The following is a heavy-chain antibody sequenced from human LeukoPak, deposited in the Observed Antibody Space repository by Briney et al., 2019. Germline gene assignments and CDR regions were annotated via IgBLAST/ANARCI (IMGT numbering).Heavy chain of an antibody. V-gene: IGHV3-30*02. CDR3: AKDRVAYYYDSSGYKTLDY. D-gene: IGHD3-22*01. CDR1: GFTFSSYG. Sequence: PGGSLRLSCAASGFTFSSYGMHWVRQAPGKGLEWVAFIRYDGSNKYYADSVKGRFTISRDNSKNTLYLQMNSLRAEDTAVYYCAKDRVAYYYDSSGYKTLDYWGQGTLVTVSS. J-gene: IGHJ4*02. CDR2: IRYDGSNK.